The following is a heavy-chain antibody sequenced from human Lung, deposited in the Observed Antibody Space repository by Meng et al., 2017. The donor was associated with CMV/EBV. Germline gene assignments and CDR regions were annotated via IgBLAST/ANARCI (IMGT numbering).Heavy chain of an antibody. CDR3: ARAGTGQIVINFDY. Sequence: GSLRLXCTVSGGSISSYYWSWIRQPPGKGLEWIGYIYYSGSTNYNPSLKSRVTISVDTSKNQFSLKLSSVTAADTAVYYCARAGTGQIVINFDYWGQGTXVTVSS. V-gene: IGHV4-59*01. CDR1: GGSISSYY. J-gene: IGHJ4*02. CDR2: IYYSGST. D-gene: IGHD3-22*01.